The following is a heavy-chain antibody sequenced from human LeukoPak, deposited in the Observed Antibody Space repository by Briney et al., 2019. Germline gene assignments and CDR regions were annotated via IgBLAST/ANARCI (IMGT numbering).Heavy chain of an antibody. Sequence: GGSLRLSCAASGFTFSSYSMNWVRQAPGKGLEWVSSISSSSSYIYYADSVKGRFTISRDNAKSTLYLQMNSLRADDTAVFYCARVRGGSGRSYAADAFDIWGQGTMVTVSS. J-gene: IGHJ3*02. D-gene: IGHD1-26*01. V-gene: IGHV3-21*01. CDR2: ISSSSSYI. CDR1: GFTFSSYS. CDR3: ARVRGGSGRSYAADAFDI.